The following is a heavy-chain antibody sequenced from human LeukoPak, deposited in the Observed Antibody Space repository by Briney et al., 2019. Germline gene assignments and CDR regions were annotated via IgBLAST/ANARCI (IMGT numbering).Heavy chain of an antibody. CDR2: IYYSGST. CDR3: ARDKFRSRDSSGYYYLDAFDI. V-gene: IGHV4-30-4*01. Sequence: SETLSLTCTVSGGSISSGDYYWSWIRQPPGKGLEWIGYIYYSGSTYYNPSLKSRVTISVDTSKNQFSLKLSSVTAADTAVYYCARDKFRSRDSSGYYYLDAFDIWGQGTMVTVSS. D-gene: IGHD3-22*01. J-gene: IGHJ3*02. CDR1: GGSISSGDYY.